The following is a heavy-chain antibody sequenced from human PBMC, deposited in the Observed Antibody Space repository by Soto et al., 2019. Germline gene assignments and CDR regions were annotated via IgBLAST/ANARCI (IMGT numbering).Heavy chain of an antibody. Sequence: QVQLVQSGAEVKKPGASVKVSCQASGYTFGIYGLTWVRQAPGQGPEWMGWISPSGGRTKYAQKFQGRVTMTTQTSTNTAHMELRSLTSDDTAVYYCARESVCSGTSCPWDYWGQGTLVTVSS. D-gene: IGHD2-2*01. J-gene: IGHJ4*02. CDR2: ISPSGGRT. V-gene: IGHV1-18*01. CDR3: ARESVCSGTSCPWDY. CDR1: GYTFGIYG.